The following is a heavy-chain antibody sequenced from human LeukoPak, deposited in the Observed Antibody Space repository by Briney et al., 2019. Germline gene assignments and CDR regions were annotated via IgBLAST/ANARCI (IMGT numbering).Heavy chain of an antibody. CDR3: ARRSGSYFNF. J-gene: IGHJ4*02. D-gene: IGHD1-26*01. V-gene: IGHV5-51*01. Sequence: GESLKISCKGSGSGYSFANFWIGWVRQMPGKGLEWMGIIYPGDSDTRYSPSFEGQVTISVDKSVSTAYLQWSSLRASDTAIYFCARRSGSYFNFWGQGTQVIVSS. CDR2: IYPGDSDT. CDR1: GYSFANFW.